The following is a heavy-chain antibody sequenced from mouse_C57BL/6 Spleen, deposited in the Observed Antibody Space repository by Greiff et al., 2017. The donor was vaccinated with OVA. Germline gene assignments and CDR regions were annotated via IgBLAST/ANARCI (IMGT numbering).Heavy chain of an antibody. CDR2: IYPGDGDT. J-gene: IGHJ4*01. CDR3: ARYYGSSYNAMDY. V-gene: IGHV1-82*01. D-gene: IGHD1-1*01. Sequence: VQLQQSGPELVKPGASVKISCKASGYAFSSSWMNWVKQRPGKGLEWIGRIYPGDGDTNYNGKFKGKATLTADKSSSTAYMQLSSLTSEDSAVDFCARYYGSSYNAMDYWGQGTSVTVSS. CDR1: GYAFSSSW.